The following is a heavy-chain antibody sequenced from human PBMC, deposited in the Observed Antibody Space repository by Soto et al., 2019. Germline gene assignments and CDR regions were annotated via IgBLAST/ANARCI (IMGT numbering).Heavy chain of an antibody. CDR2: IYYSGST. CDR3: ARHGPDVLRFLEWLVPFDY. V-gene: IGHV4-31*03. D-gene: IGHD3-3*01. Sequence: SETLSLTCTVSGGSISSGGYYWSWIRQHPGKGLEWIGYIYYSGSTYYNPSLKSRVTISVDTSKNQFSLKLSSVTAADTAVYYCARHGPDVLRFLEWLVPFDYWGQGTLVTVSS. J-gene: IGHJ4*02. CDR1: GGSISSGGYY.